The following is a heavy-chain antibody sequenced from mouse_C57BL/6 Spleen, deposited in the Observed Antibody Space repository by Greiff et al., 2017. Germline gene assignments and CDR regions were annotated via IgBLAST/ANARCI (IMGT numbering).Heavy chain of an antibody. D-gene: IGHD2-14*01. CDR3: ARSDGVRLGAMGY. CDR2: IDPSDSYT. Sequence: QVQLQQPGAELVMPGASVKLSCKASGYTFTSYWMHWVKQRPGQGLEWIGEIDPSDSYTNYNQKFKGKSTLTVDKSSSTAYMQLSSLTSEDSAVYYCARSDGVRLGAMGYWGQGTSVTVSS. CDR1: GYTFTSYW. V-gene: IGHV1-69*01. J-gene: IGHJ4*01.